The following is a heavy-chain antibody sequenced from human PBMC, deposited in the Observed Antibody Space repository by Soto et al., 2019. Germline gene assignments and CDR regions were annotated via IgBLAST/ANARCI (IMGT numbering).Heavy chain of an antibody. CDR2: IYYSGST. J-gene: IGHJ6*02. Sequence: ETLSLTCTVSGGSISRSSYYWGWIRQPTGKGLERIGSIYYSGSTYYNPSLKSRVTISVDTSKNQFSLKLSSVTAADTAVYYCAGLPYVRFLEGLSPPPNGMDVWGQGTTVTSP. D-gene: IGHD3-3*01. CDR1: GGSISRSSYY. CDR3: AGLPYVRFLEGLSPPPNGMDV. V-gene: IGHV4-39*01.